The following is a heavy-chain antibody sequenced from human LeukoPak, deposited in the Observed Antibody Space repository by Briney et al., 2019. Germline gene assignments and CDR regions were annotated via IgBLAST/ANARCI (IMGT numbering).Heavy chain of an antibody. J-gene: IGHJ4*02. CDR2: ISGSGGST. Sequence: PGGSLRLSCAASGFTFSSYAMSWVRQAPGKGLEWVSAISGSGGSTYYADSVKGRFTISRDNSKNTLHLQMNSLRAEDTAVYYCAKIKRSRIAVAGLYFDYWGQGTLVTVSS. CDR3: AKIKRSRIAVAGLYFDY. D-gene: IGHD6-19*01. V-gene: IGHV3-23*01. CDR1: GFTFSSYA.